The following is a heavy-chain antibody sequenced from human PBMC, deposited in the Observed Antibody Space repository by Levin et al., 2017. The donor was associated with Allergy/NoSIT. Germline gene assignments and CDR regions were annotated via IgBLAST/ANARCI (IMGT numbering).Heavy chain of an antibody. V-gene: IGHV2-26*01. D-gene: IGHD3-3*01. CDR2: IFSNDEK. CDR1: GFSLSNARMG. CDR3: ARIIHPYYDFWRGYHIDY. J-gene: IGHJ4*02. Sequence: ESGPTLVKPTETLTLTCTVSGFSLSNARMGVSWIRQPPGKALEWLAHIFSNDEKSYSTSLKSRLTISKDTSKSQVVLTMTNMDPVDTATYYCARIIHPYYDFWRGYHIDYWGQGTLVTVSS.